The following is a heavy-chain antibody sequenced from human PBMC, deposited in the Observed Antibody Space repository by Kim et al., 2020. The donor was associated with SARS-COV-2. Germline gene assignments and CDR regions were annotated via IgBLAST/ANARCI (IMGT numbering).Heavy chain of an antibody. J-gene: IGHJ4*02. CDR3: ARHETNGYNSY. CDR2: IFYSGTT. D-gene: IGHD5-12*01. CDR1: GGSIRSHY. Sequence: SETLSLTCTVSGGSIRSHYWSWFRQPPGKGLEWIGYIFYSGTTNYNPSLESRITILVDTSKNQFSLKLTSVTAADTAVYYCARHETNGYNSYWGQGTLVTVSS. V-gene: IGHV4-59*08.